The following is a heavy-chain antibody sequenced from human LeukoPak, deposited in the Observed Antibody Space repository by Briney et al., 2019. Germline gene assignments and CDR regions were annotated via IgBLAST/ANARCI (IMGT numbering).Heavy chain of an antibody. D-gene: IGHD6-13*01. V-gene: IGHV4-39*07. J-gene: IGHJ3*02. CDR1: GGSFSSYY. Sequence: SETLSLTCAVYGGSFSSYYWGWIRQPPGKGLEWIGSIYYSGSTYYNPSLKSRVTISVDTSKNQFFLKLSSVTAADTAVYYCARVWQQLGRGAFDIWGQGTMVTVSS. CDR3: ARVWQQLGRGAFDI. CDR2: IYYSGST.